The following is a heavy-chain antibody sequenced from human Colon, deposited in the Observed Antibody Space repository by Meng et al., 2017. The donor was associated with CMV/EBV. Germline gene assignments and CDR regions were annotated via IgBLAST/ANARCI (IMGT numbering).Heavy chain of an antibody. D-gene: IGHD1-26*01. CDR2: AGNKANRYTT. CDR3: TKGYSGVDIYAFDV. CDR1: GFIFSDHY. V-gene: IGHV3-72*01. J-gene: IGHJ3*01. Sequence: GESLKISCAGSGFIFSDHYIDWVRQAPGKGLGWVGRAGNKANRYTTEYAASVTGRFTISRDDSENSLYLQMNSLKTEDTAVYYCTKGYSGVDIYAFDVWGHGTRVTVSS.